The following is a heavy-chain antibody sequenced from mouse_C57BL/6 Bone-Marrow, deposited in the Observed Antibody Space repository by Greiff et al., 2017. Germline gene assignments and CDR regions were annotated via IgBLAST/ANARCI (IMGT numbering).Heavy chain of an antibody. CDR1: GYTFTDYN. CDR2: INPNNGGT. J-gene: IGHJ4*01. V-gene: IGHV1-22*01. D-gene: IGHD2-2*01. Sequence: EVQLQQSGPELVKPGASVKMSCKASGYTFTDYNMHWVKQSHGKSLEWIGYINPNNGGTSYNQKVQGKATLTVNKSSSTAYMELRSLTSEDSAVYYCANDLLWLRRYYYAMDYWGQGTSVTVSS. CDR3: ANDLLWLRRYYYAMDY.